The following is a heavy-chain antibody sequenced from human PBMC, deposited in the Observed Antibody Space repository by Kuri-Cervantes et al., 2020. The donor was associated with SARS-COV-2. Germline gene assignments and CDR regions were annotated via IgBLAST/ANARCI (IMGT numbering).Heavy chain of an antibody. CDR3: AKEGPTGYYDSSDYYYDYYYGMDV. CDR2: IKSKTDGGTT. CDR1: GFTFSNAW. J-gene: IGHJ6*02. D-gene: IGHD3-22*01. Sequence: GGSLRLSCAASGFTFSNAWMNWVRQAPGKGLEWVGRIKSKTDGGTTDYAAPVEGRFTISRDDSKNTLYLQMNSLEAEDTAVYYCAKEGPTGYYDSSDYYYDYYYGMDVWGQGTTVTVSS. V-gene: IGHV3-15*07.